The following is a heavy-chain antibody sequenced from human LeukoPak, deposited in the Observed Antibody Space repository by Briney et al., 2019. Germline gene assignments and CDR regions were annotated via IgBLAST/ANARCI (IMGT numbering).Heavy chain of an antibody. J-gene: IGHJ2*01. CDR1: AFVYQDYA. Sequence: GGSLRLSCAVSAFVYQDYALHWVRQVPGGGLEWVAGVSWNRDYEDYAVSVKGRFTISRDNGKNSLYLQINSLRADDTAVYYCARDQGSMIVVRTTNWFFDLWGRGTLVTVSS. CDR2: VSWNRDYE. D-gene: IGHD3-22*01. V-gene: IGHV3-9*01. CDR3: ARDQGSMIVVRTTNWFFDL.